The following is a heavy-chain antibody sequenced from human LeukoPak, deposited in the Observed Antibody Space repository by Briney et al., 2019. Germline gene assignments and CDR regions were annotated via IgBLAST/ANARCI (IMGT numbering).Heavy chain of an antibody. CDR1: GYSFTSYW. D-gene: IGHD6-19*01. Sequence: GESLKISCKGSGYSFTSYWIGWVRQMPGKGLEWMGIIYPGDSDTRYSPSFQGQVTTSADKSISTAYLQWSSLKASDTAMYYCARQRSSGGYYYYYGMDVWGQGTTVTVSS. CDR3: ARQRSSGGYYYYYGMDV. J-gene: IGHJ6*02. V-gene: IGHV5-51*01. CDR2: IYPGDSDT.